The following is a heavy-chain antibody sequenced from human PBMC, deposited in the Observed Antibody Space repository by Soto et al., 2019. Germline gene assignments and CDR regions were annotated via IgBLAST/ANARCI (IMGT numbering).Heavy chain of an antibody. J-gene: IGHJ6*01. D-gene: IGHD4-17*01. CDR1: GYTFTSYA. V-gene: IGHV1-3*01. Sequence: ASVKVSCKASGYTFTSYAMHWVRQAPGQRLEWMGWINAGNGNTKYSQKFQGRVTITRDTSASTAYMELSSLRSEDTAVYYCARVSTAGPGYYYGMDVWGQGTTVTVSS. CDR2: INAGNGNT. CDR3: ARVSTAGPGYYYGMDV.